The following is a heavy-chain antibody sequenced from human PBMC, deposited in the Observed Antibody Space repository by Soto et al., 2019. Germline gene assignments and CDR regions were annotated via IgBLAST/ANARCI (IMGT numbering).Heavy chain of an antibody. CDR2: IIPIFGTA. CDR3: ARESVRYYDILTGSEYYGMDV. Sequence: SVKVSCKASGGTFSSYAISWVRQAPGQGLEWMGGIIPIFGTANYAQKFQGRVTITADESTSTAYMELSSLRSEDTAVYYCARESVRYYDILTGSEYYGMDVWGQGTTVTVSS. V-gene: IGHV1-69*13. D-gene: IGHD3-9*01. CDR1: GGTFSSYA. J-gene: IGHJ6*02.